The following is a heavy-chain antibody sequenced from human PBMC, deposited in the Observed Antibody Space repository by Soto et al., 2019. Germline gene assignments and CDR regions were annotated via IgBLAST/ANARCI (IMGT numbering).Heavy chain of an antibody. D-gene: IGHD6-13*01. Sequence: GASVKVSCKASGYTFTSYDINCVRQATGKGLEWMGWMNPNSGNTGYAQKFQGRVTMTRNTSISTAYMELSSLRSEDTAVYYCARVGSSWSHYYYYMDVWGKGTTVTVSS. CDR1: GYTFTSYD. V-gene: IGHV1-8*01. CDR3: ARVGSSWSHYYYYMDV. CDR2: MNPNSGNT. J-gene: IGHJ6*03.